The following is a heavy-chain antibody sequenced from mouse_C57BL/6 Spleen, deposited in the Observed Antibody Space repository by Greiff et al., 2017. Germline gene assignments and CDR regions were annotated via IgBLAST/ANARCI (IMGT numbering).Heavy chain of an antibody. CDR1: GYTFTSYW. D-gene: IGHD2-2*01. Sequence: QVQLQQPGAELVRPGSSVKLSCKASGYTFTSYWMHWVKQRPIQGLEWIGNIDPSDSETHYNQKFKDKATLTVDKSSSTAYMQLSSLTSEDSAVYYCAREGYDAGFDYWGQGTTLTVSS. CDR2: IDPSDSET. J-gene: IGHJ2*01. V-gene: IGHV1-52*01. CDR3: AREGYDAGFDY.